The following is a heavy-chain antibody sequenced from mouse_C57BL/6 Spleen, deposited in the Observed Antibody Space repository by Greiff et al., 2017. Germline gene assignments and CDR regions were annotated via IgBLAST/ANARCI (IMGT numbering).Heavy chain of an antibody. Sequence: VQLKESGPVLVKPGASVKMSCKASGYTFTDYYMNWVKQSHGKSLEWIGVINHYNGGTSYNQKFKGKGTLTVDKSSSTAYMELNSLTSEDSAVYYCAREGAAQATEAMDYWGQVTSVTVSS. CDR2: INHYNGGT. CDR1: GYTFTDYY. CDR3: AREGAAQATEAMDY. V-gene: IGHV1-19*01. J-gene: IGHJ4*01. D-gene: IGHD3-2*02.